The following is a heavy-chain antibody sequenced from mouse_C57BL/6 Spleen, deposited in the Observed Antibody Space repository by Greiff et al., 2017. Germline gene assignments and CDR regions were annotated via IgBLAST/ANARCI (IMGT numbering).Heavy chain of an antibody. V-gene: IGHV1-18*01. CDR1: GYTFTDYN. J-gene: IGHJ3*01. D-gene: IGHD2-3*01. CDR3: ARRGWLLPWFAY. Sequence: VQLQQSGPELVKPGASVKIPCKASGYTFTDYNMDWVKQSHGKSLEWIGDINPNNGGTNYNQKFKGKATLTVDKSSSTAYMELRSLTSEDTAFYYSARRGWLLPWFAYWGQGTLVTVSA. CDR2: INPNNGGT.